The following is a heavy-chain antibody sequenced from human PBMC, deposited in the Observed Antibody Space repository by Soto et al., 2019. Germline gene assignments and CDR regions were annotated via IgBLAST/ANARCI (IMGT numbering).Heavy chain of an antibody. J-gene: IGHJ6*02. Sequence: SETLSLTCAVAGGSISSGGYSWSWIRQPPGKGLEWIGYIYHSGSTYYNPSLKSRVTISVDRSKNQFSLKLSSVTAADTAVYYCARAKYYYYGMDVWGQGTTVTVSS. V-gene: IGHV4-30-2*01. CDR3: ARAKYYYYGMDV. CDR1: GGSISSGGYS. CDR2: IYHSGST.